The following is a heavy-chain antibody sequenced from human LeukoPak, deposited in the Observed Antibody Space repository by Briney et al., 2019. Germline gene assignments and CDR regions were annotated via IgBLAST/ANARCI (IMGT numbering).Heavy chain of an antibody. CDR2: INWNGGST. J-gene: IGHJ1*01. CDR1: GFTFDDYG. Sequence: PGGSLRLSCAASGFTFDDYGMSWVRQAPGKGLEWVSGINWNGGSTGYADSVKGQFTISRDNAKNSLYLQMNSLRAEDTALYYCARVGLVVAATDEYFQHWGQGTQVTVSS. V-gene: IGHV3-20*04. D-gene: IGHD2-15*01. CDR3: ARVGLVVAATDEYFQH.